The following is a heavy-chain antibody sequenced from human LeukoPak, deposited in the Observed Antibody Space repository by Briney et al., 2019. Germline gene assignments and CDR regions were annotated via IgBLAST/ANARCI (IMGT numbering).Heavy chain of an antibody. CDR1: GGSISSGDYY. V-gene: IGHV4-30-4*01. CDR2: IYYSGST. J-gene: IGHJ4*02. D-gene: IGHD1-26*01. Sequence: SETLSLTCTVSGGSISSGDYYWSWIRQPPGKGLEWIGYIYYSGSTYYNPSLKSRVTISVDTSKNQFSLKLSSVTAADTAVYYCARSARLVEWGLLSWSLPDYWGQGTLVTVSS. CDR3: ARSARLVEWGLLSWSLPDY.